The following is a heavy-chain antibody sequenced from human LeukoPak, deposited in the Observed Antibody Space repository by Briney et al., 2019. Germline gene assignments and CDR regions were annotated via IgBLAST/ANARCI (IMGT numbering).Heavy chain of an antibody. CDR2: ISGSGGCT. CDR1: GFTFSSYA. Sequence: GGSLRLSCAASGFTFSSYAMSWVRQAPGKGLEWVSAISGSGGCTYYADSVKGRFTIYRDNSKNMLYLQMNSLRAEDTAVYYCAKDGSGWYRGHFACWGQRTLVTVSS. J-gene: IGHJ4*02. CDR3: AKDGSGWYRGHFAC. V-gene: IGHV3-23*01. D-gene: IGHD6-19*01.